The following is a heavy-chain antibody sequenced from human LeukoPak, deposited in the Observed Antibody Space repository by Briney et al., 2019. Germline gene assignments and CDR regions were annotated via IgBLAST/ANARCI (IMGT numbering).Heavy chain of an antibody. CDR3: ARDSTDGYNPAVDY. D-gene: IGHD5-24*01. Sequence: PGRSLRLSCVVSGFSFRNYGMHWVRQAPGQGLEWVAVIWSDGNTKYYTDSVKGRFTISRDNARNSLFLQLNSLRAEDTAVYYCARDSTDGYNPAVDYWGQGTLVTVSS. CDR1: GFSFRNYG. CDR2: IWSDGNTK. J-gene: IGHJ4*02. V-gene: IGHV3-33*01.